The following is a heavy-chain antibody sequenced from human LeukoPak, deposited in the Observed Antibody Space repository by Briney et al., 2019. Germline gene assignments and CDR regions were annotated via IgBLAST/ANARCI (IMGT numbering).Heavy chain of an antibody. V-gene: IGHV4-39*07. J-gene: IGHJ4*02. D-gene: IGHD6-13*01. CDR2: IYYSGST. CDR3: AREGAIAAAGTYSGSYYMDY. Sequence: KPSETLSLTCTVSGGSISSSSYYWGWIRQPPGKGLEWIGSIYYSGSTYYNPSLKSRVTISVDTSKNQFSLKLSSVTAADTAVYYCAREGAIAAAGTYSGSYYMDYWGQGTLVTVSS. CDR1: GGSISSSSYY.